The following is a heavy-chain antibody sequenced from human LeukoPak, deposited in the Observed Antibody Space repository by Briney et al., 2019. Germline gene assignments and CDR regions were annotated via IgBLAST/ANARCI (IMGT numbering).Heavy chain of an antibody. CDR2: VKSKTDGGTT. V-gene: IGHV3-15*01. CDR1: GFTFSNAR. CDR3: TTAGPHESFYY. J-gene: IGHJ4*02. Sequence: MSGGSLRLSCTASGFTFSNARMSWVRQAPGKGLEWVGRVKSKTDGGTTDYAAPVKGRFTISRDDSKNTLYLRMNSLKTEDTAVYYCTTAGPHESFYYWGQGTLVTVSS.